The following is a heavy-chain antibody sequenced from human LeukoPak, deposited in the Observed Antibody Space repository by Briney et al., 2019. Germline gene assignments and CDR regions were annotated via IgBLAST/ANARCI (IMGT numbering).Heavy chain of an antibody. Sequence: GGSLRLSCAASGFTFSSYSMSWVRQAPGKGLEWVSSISGSGGSTYYADSVKGRFTISRDNSKNTLYLQMNSLRAEDTAVYYCAKAAEPYYYYYMDVWGKGTTVTVSS. CDR3: AKAAEPYYYYYMDV. D-gene: IGHD1-14*01. J-gene: IGHJ6*03. CDR1: GFTFSSYS. CDR2: ISGSGGST. V-gene: IGHV3-23*01.